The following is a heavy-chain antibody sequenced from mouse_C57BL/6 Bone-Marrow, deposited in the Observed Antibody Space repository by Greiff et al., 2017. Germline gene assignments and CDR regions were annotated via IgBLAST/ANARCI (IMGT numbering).Heavy chain of an antibody. CDR2: ISYDGSN. CDR1: GYSITSGYY. CDR3: ARERTTVVADWYFDV. J-gene: IGHJ1*03. V-gene: IGHV3-6*01. Sequence: EVKLQESGPGLVKPSQSLSLTCSVTGYSITSGYYWNWIRQFPGNKLEWMGYISYDGSNNYNPSLKNRISITRDTSKNQFFLKLNSVTTEDTATYYCARERTTVVADWYFDVWGTGTTVTVSS. D-gene: IGHD1-1*01.